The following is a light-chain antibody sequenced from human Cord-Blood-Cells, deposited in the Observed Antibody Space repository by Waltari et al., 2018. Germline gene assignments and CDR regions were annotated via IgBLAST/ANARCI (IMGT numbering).Light chain of an antibody. V-gene: IGKV4-1*01. J-gene: IGKJ1*01. CDR1: LSVLYSFNNKYY. CDR3: QQYYSTPRT. Sequence: DIVMTPSPDPLSVYLGERATINCKSSLSVLYSFNNKYYLTWYQQKPGQPPKLLSYWASTREAGVPGRFRGSGSGTDFTLTISSLQAEDVAVYFCQQYYSTPRTFGQGTKVEIK. CDR2: WAS.